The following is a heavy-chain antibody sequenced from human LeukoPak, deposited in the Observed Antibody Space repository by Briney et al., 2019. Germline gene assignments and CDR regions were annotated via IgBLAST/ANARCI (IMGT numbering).Heavy chain of an antibody. CDR1: GGTFSSYA. CDR3: ATPVPAAIDGAFDI. V-gene: IGHV1-69*05. J-gene: IGHJ3*02. Sequence: SVKVSCKASGGTFSSYAISWVRQAPGQWLEWMGGIITIFGTANYAQKFQGRVTITTDESTSTAYMELSSLRSEDTAVYYCATPVPAAIDGAFDIWGQGTMVTVSS. D-gene: IGHD2-2*01. CDR2: IITIFGTA.